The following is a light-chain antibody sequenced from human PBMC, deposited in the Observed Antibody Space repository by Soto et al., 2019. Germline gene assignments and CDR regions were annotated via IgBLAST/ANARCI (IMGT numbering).Light chain of an antibody. CDR1: QGISSY. CDR2: AAS. Sequence: DIQLTQSPSFLSASVGDRVTITCRASQGISSYLAWYQQNPGKAPKLLIYAASTLQSGVPSRFSGSGSGTEFTLTISSQQPEDFATYYCQQLNSYPWTFGQGTKVEIK. CDR3: QQLNSYPWT. V-gene: IGKV1-9*01. J-gene: IGKJ1*01.